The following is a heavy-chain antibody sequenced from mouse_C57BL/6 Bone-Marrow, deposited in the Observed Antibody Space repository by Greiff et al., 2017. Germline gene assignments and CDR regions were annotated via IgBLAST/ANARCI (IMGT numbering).Heavy chain of an antibody. V-gene: IGHV1-5*01. Sequence: EVQLVESGTVLARPGASVKLSCKTSGYTFTSYWMHWVKQRPGQGLEWIGAISPGNSDTSYNQQFKGKATLTAVTSASTAYMELSSLTNEDSAVYYSQHRLRAWCAYWGQGTLVTVSA. CDR3: QHRLRAWCAY. CDR2: ISPGNSDT. D-gene: IGHD3-2*02. J-gene: IGHJ3*01. CDR1: GYTFTSYW.